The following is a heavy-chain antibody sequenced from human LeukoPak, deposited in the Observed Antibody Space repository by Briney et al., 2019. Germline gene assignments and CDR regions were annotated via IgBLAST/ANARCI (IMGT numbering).Heavy chain of an antibody. CDR3: ARTVYRTPRGGDYFDY. Sequence: GGSLRLSCAASGFTFSSYAMHWVRQAPGKGLEWVAVISYDGSNKYYADSVKGRFTISRDNSKNTLYLQMNSLRAEDTAVYYCARTVYRTPRGGDYFDYWGQGTLVTVSS. J-gene: IGHJ4*02. CDR1: GFTFSSYA. D-gene: IGHD1-14*01. V-gene: IGHV3-30-3*01. CDR2: ISYDGSNK.